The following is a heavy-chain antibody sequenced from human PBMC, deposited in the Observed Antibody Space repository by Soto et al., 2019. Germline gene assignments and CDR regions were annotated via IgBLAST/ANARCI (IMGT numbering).Heavy chain of an antibody. D-gene: IGHD3-22*01. V-gene: IGHV3-49*03. J-gene: IGHJ4*02. CDR2: IRSKAYGGTT. CDR3: TRAVETPFYYDSRAPWDY. CDR1: GFTFGDYA. Sequence: GGSLRLSCTASGFTFGDYAMSWFRQAPGKGLEWVGFIRSKAYGGTTEYAASVKGRFTISRDDSKSIAYLQMNSLKTEDTAVYYCTRAVETPFYYDSRAPWDYWGQGTLVTVSS.